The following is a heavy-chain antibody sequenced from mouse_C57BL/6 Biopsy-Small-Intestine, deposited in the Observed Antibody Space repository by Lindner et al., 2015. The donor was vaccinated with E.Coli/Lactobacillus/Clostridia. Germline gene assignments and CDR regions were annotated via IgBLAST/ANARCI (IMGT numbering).Heavy chain of an antibody. V-gene: IGHV1-53*01. CDR1: GYRFTSYG. Sequence: SVKVSCKTSGYRFTSYGINWVRQAPGQGLEWMGWISTYNGNTNYASSLQGRVTLTTEKSTSTVYMEVTSLRSDDTAVYYCARDRSYSSGWYAGFDSWGQGTLITVSS. CDR3: ARDRSYSSGWYAGFDS. J-gene: IGHJ2*01. D-gene: IGHD6-1*01. CDR2: ISTYNGNT.